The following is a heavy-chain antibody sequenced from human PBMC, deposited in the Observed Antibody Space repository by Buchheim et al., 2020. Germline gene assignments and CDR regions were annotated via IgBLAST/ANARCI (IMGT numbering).Heavy chain of an antibody. CDR1: GGTFGDYE. Sequence: EVQLVVSGGGLVQAGGSLRLSCAASGGTFGDYEMNWVRQAPGKGLEWISYITSTSSALLYADSVKGGFTISRDNAKNSLYLQMNSLRVEDTAIYYCARLVGATDWFDPWGQGTL. D-gene: IGHD1-26*01. CDR2: ITSTSSAL. J-gene: IGHJ5*02. V-gene: IGHV3-48*03. CDR3: ARLVGATDWFDP.